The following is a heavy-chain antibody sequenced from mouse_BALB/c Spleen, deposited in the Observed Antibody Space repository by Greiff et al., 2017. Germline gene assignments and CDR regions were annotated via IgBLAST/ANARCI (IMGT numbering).Heavy chain of an antibody. CDR1: GYTFTSYW. Sequence: QVQLQQSGAELAKPGASVKMSCKASGYTFTSYWMPWVNQRPGQGLEWIGYINPSTGYTEYNQKFKDKATLTADKSSSTAYMQLSSLTSEDSAVYYCARGTARATSYAMDYWGQGTSVTVSS. J-gene: IGHJ4*01. D-gene: IGHD3-2*01. V-gene: IGHV1-7*01. CDR3: ARGTARATSYAMDY. CDR2: INPSTGYT.